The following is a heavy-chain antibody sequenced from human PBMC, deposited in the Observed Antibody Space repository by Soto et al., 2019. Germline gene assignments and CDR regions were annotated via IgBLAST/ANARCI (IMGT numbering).Heavy chain of an antibody. Sequence: GGSLRLSCAASGFTFSRNLMSWVRQAPGKGLEWVANIKEDGSAKYYADAVKGRFTLSRDNVENSLYLQMNSLRAEDTAVYYCARDGDGYPAWGQGTLVTVS. V-gene: IGHV3-7*01. J-gene: IGHJ5*02. CDR2: IKEDGSAK. CDR1: GFTFSRNL. D-gene: IGHD1-1*01. CDR3: ARDGDGYPA.